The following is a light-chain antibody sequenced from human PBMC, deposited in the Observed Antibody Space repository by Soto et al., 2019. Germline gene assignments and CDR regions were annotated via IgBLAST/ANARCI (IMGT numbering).Light chain of an antibody. Sequence: QSVLTQPPSVSGAPGQRVSISCTGSNTNIGAGYDVNWYQQLPGTAPKLLIYANINRPSGVPDRFSGSKSGASAFLVITGLQAEDEADYYCQSYDSSLSAWKVFGGGTNVTVL. CDR1: NTNIGAGYD. CDR2: ANI. V-gene: IGLV1-40*01. CDR3: QSYDSSLSAWKV. J-gene: IGLJ3*02.